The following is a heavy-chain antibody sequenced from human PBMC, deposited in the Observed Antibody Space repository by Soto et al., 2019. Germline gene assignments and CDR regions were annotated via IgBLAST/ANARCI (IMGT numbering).Heavy chain of an antibody. V-gene: IGHV1-69*02. Sequence: QVQLVQSGAEVKKPGSSVKVSCKASRGTFSSYTISWVRQAPGQGLEWMGRIIPILGIANYAQKFQGRVTITADKSTSTAYMELSSLRSEDTAVYYCARGYGDRGYYYMDVWGKGTTVTVSS. CDR3: ARGYGDRGYYYMDV. CDR1: RGTFSSYT. J-gene: IGHJ6*03. CDR2: IIPILGIA. D-gene: IGHD4-17*01.